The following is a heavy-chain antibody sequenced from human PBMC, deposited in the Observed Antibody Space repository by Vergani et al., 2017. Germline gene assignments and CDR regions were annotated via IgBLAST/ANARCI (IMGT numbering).Heavy chain of an antibody. CDR2: VSGSSATP. D-gene: IGHD5-12*01. Sequence: EVQLLESGGGLVQPGGSLRLSCEASGFSFPGYAMSWVRQAPGKGLEWVSSVSGSSATPYYADSVKGRFIISRDNSKNTLHLQMNSLRADDTAVYYGTKGSRGYTGDFFDYWGEGALASVSS. V-gene: IGHV3-23*01. CDR1: GFSFPGYA. CDR3: TKGSRGYTGDFFDY. J-gene: IGHJ4*02.